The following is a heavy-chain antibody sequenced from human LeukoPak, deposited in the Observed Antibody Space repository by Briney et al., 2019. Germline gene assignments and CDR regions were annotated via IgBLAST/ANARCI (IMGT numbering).Heavy chain of an antibody. CDR2: ITTRDGNT. V-gene: IGHV3-23*01. D-gene: IGHD7-27*01. Sequence: GGSLRLSCAASGFTFSSYTMSWVRQAPGKGLEWVSTITTRDGNTYYADSVKGRFTVSRDNSKNTLYLQMNSLRAEDTAVYYCAKDGGLWVSAHWGDSWGRGTLVTVSS. CDR1: GFTFSSYT. J-gene: IGHJ4*02. CDR3: AKDGGLWVSAHWGDS.